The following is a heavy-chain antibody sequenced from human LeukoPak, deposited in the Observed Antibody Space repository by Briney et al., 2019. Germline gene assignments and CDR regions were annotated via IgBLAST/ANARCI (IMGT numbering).Heavy chain of an antibody. CDR3: AKWGDYDVLTGYYVSDY. CDR1: GFTFSNYA. Sequence: GGSLRLSCAASGFTFSNYAMSWVRQAPGKGLEWVSAITGGGSGIYYADSMKSRFTISRDNSENTLYLQINSLRAEDTAVYYCAKWGDYDVLTGYYVSDYWGQGTLVTVSS. V-gene: IGHV3-23*01. D-gene: IGHD3-9*01. CDR2: ITGGGSGI. J-gene: IGHJ4*02.